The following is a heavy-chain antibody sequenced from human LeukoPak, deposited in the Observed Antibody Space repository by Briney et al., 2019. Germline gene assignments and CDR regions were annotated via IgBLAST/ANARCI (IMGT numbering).Heavy chain of an antibody. Sequence: GASVKVSCKASGYTFTGYYMHWVRQAPGQGLEWMGWINPNSGGTNYAQKFQGRVTMTRDTSISTAYMELSRLRSDDTAVYYCARGAIFGVVITRSAFDIWGQGTMVTVSS. CDR1: GYTFTGYY. CDR2: INPNSGGT. D-gene: IGHD3-3*01. V-gene: IGHV1-2*02. CDR3: ARGAIFGVVITRSAFDI. J-gene: IGHJ3*02.